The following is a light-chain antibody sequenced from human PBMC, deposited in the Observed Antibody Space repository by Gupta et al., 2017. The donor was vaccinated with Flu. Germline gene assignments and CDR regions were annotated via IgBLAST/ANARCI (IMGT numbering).Light chain of an antibody. Sequence: EIVMTQHPAPLSLSPGERATLSCRASQSVSTNLAWYQQKPGQAPRLLTYRASTRATGIPARFSGSGSGTEFTLTISSLQSEDFAVYFCQQYNYLRWTFGQGTRVEIK. J-gene: IGKJ1*01. CDR2: RAS. CDR3: QQYNYLRWT. CDR1: QSVSTN. V-gene: IGKV3-15*01.